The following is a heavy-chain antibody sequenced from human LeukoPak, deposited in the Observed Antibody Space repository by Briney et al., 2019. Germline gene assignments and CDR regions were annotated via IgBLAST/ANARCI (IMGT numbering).Heavy chain of an antibody. D-gene: IGHD6-6*01. CDR3: AKAPISSWGNDF. CDR2: ISDNGHST. Sequence: PGGSPRLSCAASGFTFSSYAMSWVRQAPGKGLEWVTAISDNGHSTDYADSVKGRFTISRDNSNNTLYLQVNSLRAEDTGVYYCAKAPISSWGNDFWGQGTLVTVSS. V-gene: IGHV3-23*01. CDR1: GFTFSSYA. J-gene: IGHJ4*02.